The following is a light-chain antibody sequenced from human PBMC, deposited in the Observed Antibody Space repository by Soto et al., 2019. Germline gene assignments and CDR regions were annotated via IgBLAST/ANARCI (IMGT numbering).Light chain of an antibody. CDR2: GAS. J-gene: IGKJ4*01. Sequence: EIVMPQSPATLSVLPGEGATLSCKASQSVSSNLAGYQQKPCQAPRLLIYGASRRAMGIPARFSGSGSGTEFTLTIWSLQSEDFVVDDCQRYDNGPPLTFGGGTKV. CDR3: QRYDNGPPLT. V-gene: IGKV3-15*01. CDR1: QSVSSN.